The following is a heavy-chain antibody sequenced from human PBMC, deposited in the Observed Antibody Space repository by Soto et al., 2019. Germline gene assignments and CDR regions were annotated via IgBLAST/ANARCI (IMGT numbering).Heavy chain of an antibody. CDR1: GYTLTELS. D-gene: IGHD2-2*02. CDR3: ATAPIVVVPAAIPWFDP. CDR2: FDPEDGET. Sequence: ASVKVSCKVSGYTLTELSMHWVRQAPGKGLEWMGGFDPEDGETIYAQKFQGRVTMTEDTSTDTAYMELSSLRSEDTAVYYCATAPIVVVPAAIPWFDPWGQGTLVTV. J-gene: IGHJ5*02. V-gene: IGHV1-24*01.